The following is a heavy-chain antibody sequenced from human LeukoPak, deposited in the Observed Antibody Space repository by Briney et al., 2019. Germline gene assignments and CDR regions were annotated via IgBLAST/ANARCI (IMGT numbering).Heavy chain of an antibody. J-gene: IGHJ4*02. V-gene: IGHV1-2*06. CDR3: ARELGIRTSRSRYCGGDCYSYYFDY. CDR1: GYTFTGYY. Sequence: ASVKVSCKASGYTFTGYYMHWVRQAPGQGLEWMGRINPNSGGTNYAQKFQGRVTMTRDTSISTAYMELSRLRSEDTAVYYCARELGIRTSRSRYCGGDCYSYYFDYWGQGTLVTVSS. D-gene: IGHD2-21*01. CDR2: INPNSGGT.